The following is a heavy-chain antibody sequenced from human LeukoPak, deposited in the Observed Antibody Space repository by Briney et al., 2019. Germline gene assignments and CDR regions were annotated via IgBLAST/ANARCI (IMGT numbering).Heavy chain of an antibody. V-gene: IGHV5-51*01. CDR2: IYPGDSAA. D-gene: IGHD3-10*01. CDR3: ARRGRGGVLEYYFDY. CDR1: GYSFTSYW. Sequence: GESLKISCKGSGYSFTSYWIGWVRQMPGKGLEWMGIIYPGDSAARYSPSFQGQVTISADKSISTAYLQWSSLKASDTAMYYCARRGRGGVLEYYFDYWGQGTLVTVSS. J-gene: IGHJ4*02.